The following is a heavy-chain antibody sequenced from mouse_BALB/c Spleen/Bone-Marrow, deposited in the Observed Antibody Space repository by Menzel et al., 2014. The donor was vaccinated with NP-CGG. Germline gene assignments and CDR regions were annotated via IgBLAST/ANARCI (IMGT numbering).Heavy chain of an antibody. CDR2: IRIKNNNYAT. J-gene: IGHJ3*01. D-gene: IGHD2-12*01. CDR3: VGGSLPAWFAY. Sequence: VKLMESGGGLVQPKGSLRLSCAASGFTFNTYAVNWVRQAPGKGLEWVARIRIKNNNYATYYADSVKDRFTISRNDSQSMLYLKINNLKTEDTAIYFCVGGSLPAWFAYWGQGTLVTVSS. V-gene: IGHV10-1*02. CDR1: GFTFNTYA.